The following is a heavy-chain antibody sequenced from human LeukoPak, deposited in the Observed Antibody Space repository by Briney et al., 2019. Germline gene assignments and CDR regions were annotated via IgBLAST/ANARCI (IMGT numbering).Heavy chain of an antibody. Sequence: ASVKVSCKTSGYSFTTYHINWVRQASGQGLGWLGWMNPYTGDRGYAQRFQGRLSITSDTSISTAYMELGSLKSDDTAVYFCARTTSLTVCGYDCWGQGTLVTVSS. D-gene: IGHD6-25*01. CDR3: ARTTSLTVCGYDC. CDR2: MNPYTGDR. J-gene: IGHJ4*02. V-gene: IGHV1-8*03. CDR1: GYSFTTYH.